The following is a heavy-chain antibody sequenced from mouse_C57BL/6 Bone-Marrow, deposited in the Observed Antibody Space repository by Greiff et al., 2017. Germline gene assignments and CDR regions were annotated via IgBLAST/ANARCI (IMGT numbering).Heavy chain of an antibody. J-gene: IGHJ1*01. CDR1: GFTFTDYS. CDR2: ISNKANGYTT. Sequence: EVKVVESGGGLVQPGGSLSLSCEASGFTFTDYSMSWVRQPPGQALEWFGFISNKANGYTTEYSASVKGRFTISRDTTPSILYLQENALRAEDVAAYYCAIYKGNSGFNSWYFDVWGQGTTVTVSS. V-gene: IGHV7-3*01. D-gene: IGHD2-1*01. CDR3: AIYKGNSGFNSWYFDV.